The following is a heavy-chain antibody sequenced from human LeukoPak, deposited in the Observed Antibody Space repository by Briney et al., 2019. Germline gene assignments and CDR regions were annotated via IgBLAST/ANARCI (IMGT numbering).Heavy chain of an antibody. J-gene: IGHJ4*02. V-gene: IGHV4-30-4*01. CDR1: GGSISSGDYY. Sequence: SQTLSLNCTVSGGSISSGDYYWSWIRQPPGKGLEWIGYIYYSGSTYYNPSLKSRVTISVDTSKNQFSLKLSSVTAADTAVYYCARAHTPVPFDYWGQGTLVTVSS. D-gene: IGHD2-2*01. CDR3: ARAHTPVPFDY. CDR2: IYYSGST.